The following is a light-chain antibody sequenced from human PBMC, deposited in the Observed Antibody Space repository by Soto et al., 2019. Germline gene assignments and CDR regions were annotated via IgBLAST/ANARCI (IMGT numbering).Light chain of an antibody. Sequence: EIVLTQSPGTLSLSPGERATLSCRASQSVSSSYLARYQQKPGQAPRLLIYGASSRATGLPDRFSGSGSGTELTLTIRRLEPEDFAVYYCQQYGSSPPWTFGQGTKVEIK. CDR2: GAS. J-gene: IGKJ1*01. CDR3: QQYGSSPPWT. CDR1: QSVSSSY. V-gene: IGKV3-20*01.